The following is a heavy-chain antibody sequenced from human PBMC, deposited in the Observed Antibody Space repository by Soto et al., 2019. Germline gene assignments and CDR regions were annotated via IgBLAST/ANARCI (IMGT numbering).Heavy chain of an antibody. Sequence: EVQLVESGGGLVQPGGSLRLSCAASGFTVSSNYMSWVRQAPGKGLEWVSVIYSGGSTYYADSVKGRFTISRDDSKNTLFLQMNSLRAEDKAVYYCATAKLLLPWLFDYWGQGTLVTVSS. V-gene: IGHV3-66*01. CDR3: ATAKLLLPWLFDY. D-gene: IGHD2-15*01. CDR2: IYSGGST. J-gene: IGHJ4*02. CDR1: GFTVSSNY.